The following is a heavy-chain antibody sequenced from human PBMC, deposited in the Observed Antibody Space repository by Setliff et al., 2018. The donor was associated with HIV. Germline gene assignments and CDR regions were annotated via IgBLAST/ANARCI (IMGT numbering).Heavy chain of an antibody. J-gene: IGHJ4*02. D-gene: IGHD3-3*01. CDR3: ARDSDNFWSGYYAAFDY. CDR2: ISAYNGNT. Sequence: ASVKVSCKASGYTFTSYGISWVRQAPGQGLEWMGGISAYNGNTNYAQKLQGRVTMTTDTSSSTAYLDLRSLRSDDTAVYYCARDSDNFWSGYYAAFDYWGQGTLVTVSS. V-gene: IGHV1-18*01. CDR1: GYTFTSYG.